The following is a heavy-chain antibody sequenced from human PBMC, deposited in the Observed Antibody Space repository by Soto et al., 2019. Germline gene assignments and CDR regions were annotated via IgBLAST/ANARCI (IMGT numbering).Heavy chain of an antibody. J-gene: IGHJ4*02. Sequence: QVQLVQSGAEVKKPGASVKVSCKASGYTFTSYAMHWVRQAPGQRLEWMGWINAGNGNTKYSQKFQGRVTITRDTSASTAHMELSSLRSEDTAVYYCAREPPFGEFDYWGQGTLVTVSS. CDR1: GYTFTSYA. CDR2: INAGNGNT. D-gene: IGHD3-10*01. V-gene: IGHV1-3*01. CDR3: AREPPFGEFDY.